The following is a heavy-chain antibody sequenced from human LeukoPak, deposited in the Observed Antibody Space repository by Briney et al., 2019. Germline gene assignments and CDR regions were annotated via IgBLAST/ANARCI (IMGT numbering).Heavy chain of an antibody. J-gene: IGHJ6*03. Sequence: GGSLTLSCSASGFTFSSYAMTWLRQAPGKGLECFSAISGSGDSTSYAYSVKGRFTIYRDNSKNKLYLQMNSLGAEDAAIFSCARSNVVRDPIEHFYYYMDAWGKGTTVTVSS. V-gene: IGHV3-23*01. CDR2: ISGSGDST. CDR1: GFTFSSYA. D-gene: IGHD3-10*01. CDR3: ARSNVVRDPIEHFYYYMDA.